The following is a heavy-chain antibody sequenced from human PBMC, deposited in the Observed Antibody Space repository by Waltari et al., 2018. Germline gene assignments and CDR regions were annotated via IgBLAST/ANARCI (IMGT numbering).Heavy chain of an antibody. V-gene: IGHV1-18*01. CDR3: ASEVGY. CDR1: GYNFTGYG. J-gene: IGHJ4*02. Sequence: QAHVKQSGGGVKRRGAAVQVASKATGYNFTGYGISWVRQAPGQGFEWLGWISALRGNTNYAQKYQGRRTLTRDTLTTTAYMELKSLTSDDTAGYYCASEVGYWGQGTFVSVSS. D-gene: IGHD1-26*01. CDR2: ISALRGNT.